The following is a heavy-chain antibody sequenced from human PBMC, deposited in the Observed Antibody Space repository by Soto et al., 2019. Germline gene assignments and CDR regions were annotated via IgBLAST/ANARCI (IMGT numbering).Heavy chain of an antibody. D-gene: IGHD3-3*01. V-gene: IGHV3-23*01. J-gene: IGHJ1*01. CDR1: GFTFSSYA. CDR3: ATYYDFWTAEYFQH. CDR2: ISGSGGST. Sequence: GGSLRLSCAASGFTFSSYAMSWVRQAPGKGLEWVSAISGSGGSTYYADSVKGRFTISRDNSKNTLYLQMNSLRAEDTAVYYCATYYDFWTAEYFQHWGQGTLVTVSS.